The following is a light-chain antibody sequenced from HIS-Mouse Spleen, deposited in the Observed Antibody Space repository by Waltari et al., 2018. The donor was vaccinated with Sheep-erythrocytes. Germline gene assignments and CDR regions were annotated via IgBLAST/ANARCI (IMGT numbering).Light chain of an antibody. CDR1: SSDVGGYNY. J-gene: IGLJ1*01. V-gene: IGLV2-11*01. CDR2: DVS. Sequence: QSALTQPRSVSGSPGPSVTISCTGTSSDVGGYNYVSWYQQHTGKAPKLMIYDVSKPPSGVPDLFAGYKSGKSASLTISGLQAEDEADYYCCSYAGSYNHVFATGTKVTVL. CDR3: CSYAGSYNHV.